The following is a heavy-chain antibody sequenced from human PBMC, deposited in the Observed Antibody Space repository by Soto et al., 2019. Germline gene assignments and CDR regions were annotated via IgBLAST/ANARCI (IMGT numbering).Heavy chain of an antibody. CDR2: IYSIGST. Sequence: GWIRQPPGKGLEWIGSIYSIGSTYYNPSLKSRVTISVDTSKNQFSLKLSSVTATDTAVYYCRRSSRYSTDVWGQGTTVTVSS. CDR3: RRSSRYSTDV. J-gene: IGHJ6*02. D-gene: IGHD6-13*01. V-gene: IGHV4-39*01.